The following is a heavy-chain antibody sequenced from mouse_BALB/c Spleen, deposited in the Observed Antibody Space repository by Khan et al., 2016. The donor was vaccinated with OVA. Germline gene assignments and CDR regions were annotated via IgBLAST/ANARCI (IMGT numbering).Heavy chain of an antibody. CDR2: INPTSGYT. J-gene: IGHJ2*01. Sequence: QVQLKQSGAELAKPGASVKMSCTASGYTFTSYGMNWIKQRPGQGLEWIGYINPTSGYTDYNQKFKDKATLTADKSSSTAYMQLSSLTSDDSAVYYCARDRIDYWGQGTALTVAS. CDR3: ARDRIDY. V-gene: IGHV1-4*01. CDR1: GYTFTSYG.